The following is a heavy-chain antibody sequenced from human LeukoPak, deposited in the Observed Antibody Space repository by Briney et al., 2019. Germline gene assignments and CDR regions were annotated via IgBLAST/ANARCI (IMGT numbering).Heavy chain of an antibody. V-gene: IGHV1-18*01. D-gene: IGHD6-19*01. CDR3: ALERNLFSGWYNY. CDR1: GGSFTNYA. J-gene: IGHJ4*02. CDR2: ITSFNGNT. Sequence: ASVKVSCKASGGSFTNYAFTWVRQAPGQGLEWMGWITSFNGNTNYPQKFQGRVTMTADTSTSTVYMDLRSLRSDDTAVYYCALERNLFSGWYNYWGQGTLVTVSS.